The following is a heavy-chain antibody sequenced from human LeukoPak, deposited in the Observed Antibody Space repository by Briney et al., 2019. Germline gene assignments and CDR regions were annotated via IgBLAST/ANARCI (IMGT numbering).Heavy chain of an antibody. V-gene: IGHV3-74*01. CDR3: ARGGYSSSWYPY. CDR2: INSDGSST. Sequence: GGSLRLSCAASGFTFSSYWMHWVRQAPGKGLMWVSRINSDGSSTNYADSVKGRFTISRDNAKNTLYLQMNSLRAEDTAVYYCARGGYSSSWYPYWGQGTLVTVSS. D-gene: IGHD6-13*01. J-gene: IGHJ4*02. CDR1: GFTFSSYW.